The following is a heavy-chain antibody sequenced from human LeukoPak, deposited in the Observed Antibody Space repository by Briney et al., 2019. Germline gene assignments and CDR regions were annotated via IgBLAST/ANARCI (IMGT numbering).Heavy chain of an antibody. CDR1: GGSISSGDYY. V-gene: IGHV4-30-4*01. J-gene: IGHJ4*02. D-gene: IGHD4-17*01. CDR3: ARVYHGDYSERAFDY. CDR2: IYYSGST. Sequence: SETRSLTCTVSGGSISSGDYYWSWIRQPPGKGLEWIGYIYYSGSTYYNPSLKSRVTISVDTSKNQFSLKLSSVTAADTAVYYCARVYHGDYSERAFDYWGQGTLVTVSS.